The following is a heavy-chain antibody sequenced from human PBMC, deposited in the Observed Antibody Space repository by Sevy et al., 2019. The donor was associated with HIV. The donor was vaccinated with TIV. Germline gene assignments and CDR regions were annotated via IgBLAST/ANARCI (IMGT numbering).Heavy chain of an antibody. D-gene: IGHD5-12*01. CDR1: GFTFSSYA. J-gene: IGHJ4*02. CDR2: ISYDGSNK. V-gene: IGHV3-30*04. Sequence: GGSLRLSCAASGFTFSSYAMHWVRQAPGKGLEWVAAISYDGSNKYYADSVKGRFTISRDNSKNTLYLQMNSLRAEDTAVYYCARGPRDSGYDFLFGYWGQGTLVTVSS. CDR3: ARGPRDSGYDFLFGY.